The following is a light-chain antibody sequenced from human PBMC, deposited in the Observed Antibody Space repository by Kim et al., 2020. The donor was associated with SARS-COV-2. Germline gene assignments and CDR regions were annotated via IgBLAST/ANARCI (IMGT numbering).Light chain of an antibody. J-gene: IGLJ2*01. CDR1: SLTPYY. V-gene: IGLV3-19*01. CDR3: HSRDSSGNHQV. CDR2: AND. Sequence: ALGQTVRITCQGDSLTPYYASWYQQKPGQAPVLVFYANDNRPSGIPDRFSGSSSGNTASLTITETQAEDEADYFCHSRDSSGNHQVFGGGTQLTVL.